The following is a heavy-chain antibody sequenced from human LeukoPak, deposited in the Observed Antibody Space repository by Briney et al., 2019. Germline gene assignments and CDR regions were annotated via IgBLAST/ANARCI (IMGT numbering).Heavy chain of an antibody. CDR1: GFTFGPYT. V-gene: IGHV3-48*04. J-gene: IGHJ4*02. CDR3: ASSGEYGSGSSSNLVDY. D-gene: IGHD3-10*01. CDR2: ISSSSDTI. Sequence: GSLRLSCAASGFTFGPYTMNWVRQAPGKGLEWVSYISSSSDTIYYADSVKGRFTISRDNAKNSLYLQMNSLRAEDTAVYYCASSGEYGSGSSSNLVDYWGQGTLVTVSS.